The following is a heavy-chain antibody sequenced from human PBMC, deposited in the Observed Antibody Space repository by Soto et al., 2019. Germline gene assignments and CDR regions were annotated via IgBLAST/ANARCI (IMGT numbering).Heavy chain of an antibody. J-gene: IGHJ6*02. CDR3: AREEVPQWFTRGYYGMDV. D-gene: IGHD2-2*01. CDR1: GGSFSGYY. V-gene: IGHV4-34*01. Sequence: QVQLQQWGAGLLRPSETLSLTCAVHGGSFSGYYWTWIRQPPGKGLEWIGDINHSGSTYYNSSLKSRVTISVDTSKNQLSLKLRSVTAADTAVYYCAREEVPQWFTRGYYGMDVWGQGTTVTVSS. CDR2: INHSGST.